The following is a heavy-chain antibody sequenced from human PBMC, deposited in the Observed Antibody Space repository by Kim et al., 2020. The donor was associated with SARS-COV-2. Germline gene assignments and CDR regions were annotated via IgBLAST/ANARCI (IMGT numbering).Heavy chain of an antibody. J-gene: IGHJ4*02. V-gene: IGHV3-74*01. Sequence: GGSLRLSCVASEFTFSGYKMNWVRQAPGKGLEWVSRIERDGIGTDYADSVKGRFTISRDNAKNTVYLQMNSLRVEDTAVYYCTRDEFGSIDYWGQGTQVTVSS. CDR1: EFTFSGYK. D-gene: IGHD3-16*01. CDR2: IERDGIGT. CDR3: TRDEFGSIDY.